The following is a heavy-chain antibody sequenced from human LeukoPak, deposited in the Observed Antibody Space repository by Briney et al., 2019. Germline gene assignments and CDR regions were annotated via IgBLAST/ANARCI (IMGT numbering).Heavy chain of an antibody. Sequence: PGGSLRLSCAASGFTFSSYSMNWVRQAPGKGLEWVSSISSSSSYIYYADSVKGRFTISRDNAKNSLYLQVNSLRAEDTAVYYCARDGGSSWFEYYFDYRGQGTLVTVSS. CDR3: ARDGGSSWFEYYFDY. D-gene: IGHD6-13*01. CDR2: ISSSSSYI. J-gene: IGHJ4*02. CDR1: GFTFSSYS. V-gene: IGHV3-21*01.